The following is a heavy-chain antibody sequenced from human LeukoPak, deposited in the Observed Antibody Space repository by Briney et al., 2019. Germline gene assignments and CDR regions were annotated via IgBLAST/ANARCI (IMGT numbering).Heavy chain of an antibody. V-gene: IGHV3-30*18. Sequence: GGSLRLSCAASGFTFSSYVMHWVRQAPGKGLEWVAVISYDGSNKYYADSVKGRFTISRDNSKNTLYLQMNSLRAEDTAVYYCANGGGYSYGSEFDYWGQGTLVTVSS. D-gene: IGHD5-18*01. CDR2: ISYDGSNK. CDR3: ANGGGYSYGSEFDY. J-gene: IGHJ4*02. CDR1: GFTFSSYV.